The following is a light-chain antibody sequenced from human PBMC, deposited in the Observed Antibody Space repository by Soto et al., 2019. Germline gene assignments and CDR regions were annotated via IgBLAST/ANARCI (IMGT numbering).Light chain of an antibody. J-gene: IGKJ4*01. CDR1: QSISTW. Sequence: DIQMTQSPSTLSASVGHRVTITSRASQSISTWLAWYQQKPGKAPNLLIYKASRLETGVPSRFSGSGSGTEFTLTINFLQPDDFATYYCQQYNSYSPLTFGGGTKVDIK. V-gene: IGKV1-5*03. CDR2: KAS. CDR3: QQYNSYSPLT.